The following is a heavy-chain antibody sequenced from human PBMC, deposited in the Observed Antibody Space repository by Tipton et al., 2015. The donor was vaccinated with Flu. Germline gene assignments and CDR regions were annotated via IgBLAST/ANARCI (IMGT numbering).Heavy chain of an antibody. J-gene: IGHJ5*02. CDR1: GDSINSRYY. Sequence: TLSLTCSVSGDSINSRYYWGWIRQPPGKGLEWIGNVHRSGSTYYNPSLKSRVTISVDTSKNQFSLKLTSVTAADTAVYYCARRGGNYYDSSGANNCFDPWGQGTLVTVSS. CDR2: VHRSGST. V-gene: IGHV4-38-2*01. CDR3: ARRGGNYYDSSGANNCFDP. D-gene: IGHD3-22*01.